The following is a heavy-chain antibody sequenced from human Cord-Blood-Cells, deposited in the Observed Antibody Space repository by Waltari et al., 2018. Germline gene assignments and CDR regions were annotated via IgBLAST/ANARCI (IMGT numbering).Heavy chain of an antibody. CDR3: ARVLMVQGVTAAFDI. J-gene: IGHJ3*02. D-gene: IGHD3-10*01. Sequence: QVQLQESGPGLVKPSESLSLTSAVSGYSTSSDYYCGWIRHAPGKGLEWIGSIYHSGSTYYNPSLKSRVTISVDTSKNQFSLKLSSVTAADTAVYYCARVLMVQGVTAAFDIWGQGTMVTVSS. V-gene: IGHV4-38-2*01. CDR2: IYHSGST. CDR1: GYSTSSDYY.